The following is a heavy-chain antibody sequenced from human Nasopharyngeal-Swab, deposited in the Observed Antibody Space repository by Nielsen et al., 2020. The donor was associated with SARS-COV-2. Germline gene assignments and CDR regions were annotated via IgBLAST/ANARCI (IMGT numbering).Heavy chain of an antibody. V-gene: IGHV1-8*01. CDR3: ARATNLITMIVVVIPGRGPLDY. CDR2: MNPNSGNT. D-gene: IGHD3-22*01. Sequence: WGRQAPGQGLEGMGWMNPNSGNTGYAQKFQGRVTMTRNTSISTAYMELSSLRSEDTAVYYCARATNLITMIVVVIPGRGPLDYWGQGTLVTVSS. J-gene: IGHJ4*02.